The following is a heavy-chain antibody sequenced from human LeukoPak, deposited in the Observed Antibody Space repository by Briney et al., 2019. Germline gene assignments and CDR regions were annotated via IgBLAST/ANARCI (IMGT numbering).Heavy chain of an antibody. CDR3: ASTYSGSYRYYYYYYMDV. CDR2: IYTSGST. Sequence: PSETLSLTCTVSGGSISSGSYYWSWIRQPAGKGLEWIGRIYTSGSTNYNPSLKSRVTISVDTSKNQFSLKLSSVTAADTAVYYCASTYSGSYRYYYYYYMDVWGKGTTVTISS. V-gene: IGHV4-61*02. D-gene: IGHD1-26*01. J-gene: IGHJ6*03. CDR1: GGSISSGSYY.